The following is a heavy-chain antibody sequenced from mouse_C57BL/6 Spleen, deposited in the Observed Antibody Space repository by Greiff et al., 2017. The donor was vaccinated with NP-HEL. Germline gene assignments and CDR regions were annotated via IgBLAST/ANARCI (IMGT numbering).Heavy chain of an antibody. V-gene: IGHV5-4*03. CDR3: ARGMGPYYYAMDY. CDR1: GFTFSSYA. J-gene: IGHJ4*01. CDR2: ISDGGSYT. D-gene: IGHD4-1*01. Sequence: DVKLVESGGGLVKPGGSLKLSCAASGFTFSSYAMSWVRQTPEKRLEWVATISDGGSYTYYPDNVKGRFTISRDNAKNNLYLQMSHLKSEDTAMYDCARGMGPYYYAMDYWGQGTSVTVSS.